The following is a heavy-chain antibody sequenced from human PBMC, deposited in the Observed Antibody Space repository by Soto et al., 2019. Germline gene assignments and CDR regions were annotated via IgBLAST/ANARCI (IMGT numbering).Heavy chain of an antibody. J-gene: IGHJ5*02. Sequence: GSLRPPCAISGFSVSSNYLSWVRPAPGKGLEWVSVHYSGGSTYYADSVQGRFTISRDKSNNTLYLQMRRVRAEDTAVYFCARHRHPRGTVGATSPLDPWGQGTQVTVSS. CDR3: ARHRHPRGTVGATSPLDP. D-gene: IGHD1-26*01. V-gene: IGHV3-53*01. CDR1: GFSVSSNY. CDR2: HYSGGST.